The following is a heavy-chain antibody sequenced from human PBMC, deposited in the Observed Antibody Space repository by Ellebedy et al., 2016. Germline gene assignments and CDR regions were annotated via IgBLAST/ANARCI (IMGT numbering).Heavy chain of an antibody. CDR3: ARVWTPASGSQRAMDY. V-gene: IGHV3-53*01. J-gene: IGHJ4*02. CDR1: GFTVSRNY. Sequence: GESLKISXAASGFTVSRNYMSWVRQAPGEGLEWVSIIYSGGSTYYADSVKGRFTISGDNSKNTLFLQMNSLRAEDTAVYYCARVWTPASGSQRAMDYWGRGTLVTVSS. D-gene: IGHD1-26*01. CDR2: IYSGGST.